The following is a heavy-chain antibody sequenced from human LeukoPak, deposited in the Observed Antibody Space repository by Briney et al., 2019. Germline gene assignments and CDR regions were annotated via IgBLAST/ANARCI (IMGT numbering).Heavy chain of an antibody. Sequence: GSLRLFCAASGFTFSSYAMSWVRQAPGKGLEWVSAISGSGGSTYYADSVKGRFTISRDNSKNTLYLQMNSLRAEDTAVYYCAKGGCWSGYENWGQGTLVTVSS. V-gene: IGHV3-23*01. J-gene: IGHJ4*02. CDR1: GFTFSSYA. CDR3: AKGGCWSGYEN. D-gene: IGHD3-3*01. CDR2: ISGSGGST.